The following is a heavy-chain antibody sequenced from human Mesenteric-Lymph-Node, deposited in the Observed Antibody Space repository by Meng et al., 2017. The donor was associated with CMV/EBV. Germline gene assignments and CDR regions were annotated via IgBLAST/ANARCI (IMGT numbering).Heavy chain of an antibody. Sequence: SETLSLTCTVTGGSISNDYWSWIRQPPGKGLEWIGYIYYSGGTNYNPSLKSRVTISLDTSKNQCSLKLSSVTAADTAVYYCARGRSSGNHYIADYWGQGTLVTVSS. CDR1: GGSISNDY. CDR2: IYYSGGT. V-gene: IGHV4-59*01. J-gene: IGHJ4*02. CDR3: ARGRSSGNHYIADY. D-gene: IGHD3-10*01.